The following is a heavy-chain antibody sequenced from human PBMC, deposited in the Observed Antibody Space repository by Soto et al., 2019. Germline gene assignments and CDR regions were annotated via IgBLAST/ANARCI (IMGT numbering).Heavy chain of an antibody. Sequence: SETLSFTCTVSGGSISSYYWSWIRQPPGTGLEWIGYIYYSGCTNYNPSLKSRVTISVDTSKNQYSLKLSSVTAADTAVYYCARDGGTRRYYDSSVYSPSEAFDIWGQGTMVTVSS. D-gene: IGHD3-22*01. J-gene: IGHJ3*02. CDR2: IYYSGCT. V-gene: IGHV4-59*01. CDR1: GGSISSYY. CDR3: ARDGGTRRYYDSSVYSPSEAFDI.